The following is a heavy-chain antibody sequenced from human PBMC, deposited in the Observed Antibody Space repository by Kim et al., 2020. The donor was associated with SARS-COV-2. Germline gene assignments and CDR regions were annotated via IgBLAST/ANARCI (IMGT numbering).Heavy chain of an antibody. CDR3: ARGIRRGSSWYTPFDI. J-gene: IGHJ3*02. CDR1: GGTFSSYA. Sequence: SVKVSCKASGGTFSSYAISWVRQAPGQGLEWMGGIIPIFGTANCAQKFQGRVTITADESTSTAYMELSSLRSEETAVYYCARGIRRGSSWYTPFDIWGQGTMVTVSS. D-gene: IGHD6-13*01. V-gene: IGHV1-69*13. CDR2: IIPIFGTA.